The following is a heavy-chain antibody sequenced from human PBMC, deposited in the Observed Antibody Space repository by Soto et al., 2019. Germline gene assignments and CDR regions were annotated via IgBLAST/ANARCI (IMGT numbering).Heavy chain of an antibody. Sequence: QVQLVQSGAEVKKPGSSVKVSCKASGGTFSSYAISWVRQAPGQGLEWMGGIIPIFGTANYAQKFQGRVTITADESTSTAYTELSSLRSEDTAVYYCARGDSSSSLLHERMEDNWFDPWGQGTLVTVSS. CDR2: IIPIFGTA. CDR1: GGTFSSYA. J-gene: IGHJ5*02. V-gene: IGHV1-69*01. CDR3: ARGDSSSSLLHERMEDNWFDP. D-gene: IGHD6-6*01.